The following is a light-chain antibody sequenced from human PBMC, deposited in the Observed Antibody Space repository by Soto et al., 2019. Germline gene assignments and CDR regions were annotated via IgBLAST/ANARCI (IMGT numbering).Light chain of an antibody. CDR1: QAIRNN. Sequence: DIQMTQSPLSLSASAGDKVTITCRASQAIRNNLAWYQQKPGKVPTLLIYAASTLQSGVPSTFSGSGSGTDFTLTISSLQPQDIATYYCQKYYSVPFTFGPGTKVEIK. J-gene: IGKJ3*01. CDR2: AAS. V-gene: IGKV1-27*01. CDR3: QKYYSVPFT.